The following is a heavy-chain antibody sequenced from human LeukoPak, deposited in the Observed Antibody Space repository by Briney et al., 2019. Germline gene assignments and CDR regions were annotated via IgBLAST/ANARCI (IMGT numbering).Heavy chain of an antibody. D-gene: IGHD3-9*01. J-gene: IGHJ4*02. CDR1: GFTFSNAW. V-gene: IGHV3-15*01. CDR3: TTVPITIFVGD. CDR2: IKSKGDGEPT. Sequence: GGSLRLSCAGSGFTFSNAWMSWVRQAPGKGPEWFGRIKSKGDGEPTDYAAPVKGRFTIAREDSKNTLYLQMNSLKTEDTAVYYCTTVPITIFVGDWGQGTLVTVSS.